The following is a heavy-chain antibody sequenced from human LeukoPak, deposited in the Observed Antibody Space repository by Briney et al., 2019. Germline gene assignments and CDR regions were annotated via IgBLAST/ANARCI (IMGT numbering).Heavy chain of an antibody. J-gene: IGHJ6*02. V-gene: IGHV1-2*02. Sequence: GASVKVSCKASGYTXTGYYMHWVRQAPGQGLEWMGWINPNSGGTNYAQKFQGRVTMTRDTSISTACMELSRLRSDDTAVYYCARDWSGGYSYGSHYYYGMDVWGQGTTVTVSS. CDR2: INPNSGGT. D-gene: IGHD5-18*01. CDR3: ARDWSGGYSYGSHYYYGMDV. CDR1: GYTXTGYY.